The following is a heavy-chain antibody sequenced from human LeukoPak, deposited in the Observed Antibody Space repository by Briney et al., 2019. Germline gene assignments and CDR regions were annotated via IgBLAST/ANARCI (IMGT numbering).Heavy chain of an antibody. V-gene: IGHV4-31*03. Sequence: SETLSLTCTVSGGSISSGDYYWSWIRQHPGKGLEWIGNIYYSGSTYYNPSLKSRVTISVDTSKSQFSLKLSSVTAADTAVYYCARGSWLDPWGQGTLVTVSS. CDR3: ARGSWLDP. CDR1: GGSISSGDYY. J-gene: IGHJ5*02. CDR2: IYYSGST.